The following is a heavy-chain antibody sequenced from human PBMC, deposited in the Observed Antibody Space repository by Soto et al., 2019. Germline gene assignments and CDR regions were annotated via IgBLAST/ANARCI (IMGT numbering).Heavy chain of an antibody. CDR3: ARTAAAGKNYYGVDV. CDR2: IYPGDSDT. J-gene: IGHJ6*02. CDR1: GYSFTSYW. D-gene: IGHD6-13*01. V-gene: IGHV5-51*01. Sequence: GESLKISCKGSGYSFTSYWIGWVRQMPGKGLEWMGIIYPGDSDTRYSPSFQGQVTISADKSISTAYLQWSSLKASDTAMYYCARTAAAGKNYYGVDVWGQGTTVTAP.